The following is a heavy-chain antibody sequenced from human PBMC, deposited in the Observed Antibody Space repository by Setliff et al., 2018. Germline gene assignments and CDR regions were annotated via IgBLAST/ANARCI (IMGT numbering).Heavy chain of an antibody. CDR2: IWDDGVKK. Sequence: LRLSCTASGFTFGDYAMSWVRQAPGKGLEWVAVIWDDGVKKYHADSVKGRFTISRDNSKNTLYLQMNSLRPEDTAVYYCARTCSGSGCYAGLESWGQGTPVTVSS. CDR3: ARTCSGSGCYAGLES. D-gene: IGHD2-15*01. J-gene: IGHJ4*02. CDR1: GFTFGDYA. V-gene: IGHV3-30-3*01.